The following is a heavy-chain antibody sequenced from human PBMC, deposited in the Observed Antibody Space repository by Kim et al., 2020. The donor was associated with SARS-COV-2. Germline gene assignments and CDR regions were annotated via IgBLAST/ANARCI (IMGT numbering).Heavy chain of an antibody. Sequence: SVKVSCKASGGTFSSYAISWVRQAPGQGLEWMGGIIPIFGTANYAQKFQGRVTITADESTSTAYMELSSLRSEDTAVYYCAGPQLYCSSTSCPFDYWGQGTLVTVSS. CDR2: IIPIFGTA. V-gene: IGHV1-69*13. J-gene: IGHJ4*02. CDR1: GGTFSSYA. D-gene: IGHD2-2*01. CDR3: AGPQLYCSSTSCPFDY.